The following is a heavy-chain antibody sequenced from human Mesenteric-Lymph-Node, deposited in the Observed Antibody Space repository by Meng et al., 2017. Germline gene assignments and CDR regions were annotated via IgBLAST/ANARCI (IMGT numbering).Heavy chain of an antibody. Sequence: ASVKVSCKASGYTFTSYYMHWVRQAPGQGLEWMGIINPSGGSTSYAQKFQGRVTMTRDTSTSTVYMELSSLRSEDTAVYYCARDPLRFGELLLYGMDVWGQGTTVTVSS. D-gene: IGHD3-10*01. CDR2: INPSGGST. CDR1: GYTFTSYY. J-gene: IGHJ6*02. CDR3: ARDPLRFGELLLYGMDV. V-gene: IGHV1-46*01.